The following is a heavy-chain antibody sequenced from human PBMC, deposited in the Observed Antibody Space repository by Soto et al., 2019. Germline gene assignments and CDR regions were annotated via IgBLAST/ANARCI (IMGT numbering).Heavy chain of an antibody. V-gene: IGHV4-38-2*01. CDR3: ASRNYYDSSGYPYFQH. CDR1: GYSISSGYY. Sequence: SETLSLTCAVSGYSISSGYYWGWIRQPPGKGLEWIGSIYHSGSTYYNPSPKSRVTISVDTSKNQFSLKLSSVTAADTAVYYCASRNYYDSSGYPYFQHWGQGTLVTVSS. CDR2: IYHSGST. J-gene: IGHJ1*01. D-gene: IGHD3-22*01.